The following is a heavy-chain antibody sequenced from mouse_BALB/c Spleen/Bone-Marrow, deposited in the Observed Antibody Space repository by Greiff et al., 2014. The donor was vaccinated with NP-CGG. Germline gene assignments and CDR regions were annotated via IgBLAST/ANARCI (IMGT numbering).Heavy chain of an antibody. Sequence: EVQLQQSGPELVKPGASVKISCKAPGHSFTGYTMNWVKQSHGKNLEWIGLINPYNGGTSYNQKFKGRAALTVDKSSSTAYMELLSLASEDSAVYYCARSGLYYGNYLYAMDFWGQGTSVTVSS. CDR3: ARSGLYYGNYLYAMDF. J-gene: IGHJ4*01. CDR1: GHSFTGYT. CDR2: INPYNGGT. D-gene: IGHD2-1*01. V-gene: IGHV1-18*01.